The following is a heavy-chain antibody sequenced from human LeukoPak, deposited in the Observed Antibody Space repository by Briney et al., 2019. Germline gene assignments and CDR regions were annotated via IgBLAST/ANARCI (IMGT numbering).Heavy chain of an antibody. D-gene: IGHD3-10*01. CDR3: ARAAEGSGSYYKPYYYYYMDV. CDR2: IIPIFGTA. Sequence: ASVKVSCKASGGTFSSYAISWVRQAPGQGLEWMGGIIPIFGTANYAQKFQGRVTITTDESTSTAYMELSSLRSEDTAVYYCARAAEGSGSYYKPYYYYYMDVWGKGTTVTVSS. J-gene: IGHJ6*03. V-gene: IGHV1-69*05. CDR1: GGTFSSYA.